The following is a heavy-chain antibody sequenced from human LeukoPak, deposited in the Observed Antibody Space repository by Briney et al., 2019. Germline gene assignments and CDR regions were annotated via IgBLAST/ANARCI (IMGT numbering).Heavy chain of an antibody. CDR3: ARVRCISTSCPIDY. CDR2: IYYSGST. D-gene: IGHD2-2*01. Sequence: SETLSLTCTVSGGSINSYYWSWIRQPPGKGLEWIGSIYYSGSTKYNPSLKSRVTISVDTSKNQFSLKLSSVTAADTAVYYCARVRCISTSCPIDYWGQGTQVTVSS. J-gene: IGHJ4*02. V-gene: IGHV4-59*01. CDR1: GGSINSYY.